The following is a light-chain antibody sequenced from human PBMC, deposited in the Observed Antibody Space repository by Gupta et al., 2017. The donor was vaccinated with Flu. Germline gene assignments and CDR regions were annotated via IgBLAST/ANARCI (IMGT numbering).Light chain of an antibody. CDR1: QSVSSS. CDR3: YQRRNCCLLS. CDR2: DAS. V-gene: IGKV3-11*01. J-gene: IGKJ3*01. Sequence: EIVFAPAPATLSLSPGERATLSCRASQSVSSSLAWYQQKPGQASRLLIYDASNRAPGVPARLIGSGFGTDFSLIISSLDPEDFVGYYCYQRRNCCLLSFGGGTKVDIK.